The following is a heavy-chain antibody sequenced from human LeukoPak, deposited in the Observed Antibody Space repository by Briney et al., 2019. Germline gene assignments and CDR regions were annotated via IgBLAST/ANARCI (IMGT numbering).Heavy chain of an antibody. V-gene: IGHV3-30-3*01. CDR2: DGSNK. Sequence: DGSNKYYADSVKGRFTISRDNSKNTLYLQMNSLRAEDTAVYYCARSRDYYGSGSSHFDYWGQGTLVTVSS. CDR3: ARSRDYYGSGSSHFDY. D-gene: IGHD3-10*01. J-gene: IGHJ4*02.